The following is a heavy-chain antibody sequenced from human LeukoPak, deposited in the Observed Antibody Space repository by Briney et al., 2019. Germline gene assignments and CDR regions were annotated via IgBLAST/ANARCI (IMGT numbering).Heavy chain of an antibody. D-gene: IGHD4-11*01. J-gene: IGHJ4*02. CDR2: IIPIFGTA. V-gene: IGHV1-69*13. Sequence: SVKVSCXASGGTFSSYAISWVRQAPGQGLEWMGGIIPIFGTANYAQKFQGRVTITADESTSTAYMELSSLRSEDTAVYYCARHSYSNSPFDYWGQGTLVTVSS. CDR3: ARHSYSNSPFDY. CDR1: GGTFSSYA.